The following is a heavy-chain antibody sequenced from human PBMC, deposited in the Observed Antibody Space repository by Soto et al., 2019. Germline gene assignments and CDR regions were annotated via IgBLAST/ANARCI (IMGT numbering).Heavy chain of an antibody. CDR3: ARLGYYYDSSGYSWFDP. J-gene: IGHJ5*02. Sequence: QVQLVQSGAEVKKPGASVKVSCKASGYTFTSYGISWVRQAPGQGLAWMGWISAYNGNTNYAQKRQGRVTMTTDTSTSTAYMELRSLRSDDTAVYYCARLGYYYDSSGYSWFDPWGQGTLVTVSS. D-gene: IGHD3-22*01. CDR1: GYTFTSYG. CDR2: ISAYNGNT. V-gene: IGHV1-18*01.